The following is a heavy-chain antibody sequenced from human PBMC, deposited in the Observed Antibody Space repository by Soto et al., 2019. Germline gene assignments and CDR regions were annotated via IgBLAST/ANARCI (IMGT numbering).Heavy chain of an antibody. CDR2: ISSSSSTI. J-gene: IGHJ6*02. CDR3: ARSPFSSWSKDYYYYGMDV. Sequence: PGGSLRLSCAASGFTFSSYSMNWVRQAPGKGLEWVSYISSSSSTIYYADSVKGRFTISRDNAKNSLYLQMNSLRDEDTAVYYCARSPFSSWSKDYYYYGMDVWGQGTTVTVSS. V-gene: IGHV3-48*02. CDR1: GFTFSSYS. D-gene: IGHD6-13*01.